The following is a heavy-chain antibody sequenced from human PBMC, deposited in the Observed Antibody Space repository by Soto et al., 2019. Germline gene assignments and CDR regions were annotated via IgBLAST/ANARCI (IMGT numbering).Heavy chain of an antibody. CDR1: GYTFTSYY. V-gene: IGHV1-46*03. Sequence: QVQLVQSGAEVKKPGASVKVSCKASGYTFTSYYMHWVRQAPGQGLEWMGIINPSGGSTSYAQKFQGRVTMTRDTSTSTVYKELSSQRSEDTAVYYCARAMITFGGVIVMGGAFDIWGQGTMVTVSS. CDR2: INPSGGST. J-gene: IGHJ3*02. D-gene: IGHD3-16*02. CDR3: ARAMITFGGVIVMGGAFDI.